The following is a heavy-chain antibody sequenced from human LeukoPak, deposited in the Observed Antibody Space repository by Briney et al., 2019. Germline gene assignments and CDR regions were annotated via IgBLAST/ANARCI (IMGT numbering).Heavy chain of an antibody. CDR2: IWYDGSNK. J-gene: IGHJ6*02. Sequence: GGSLRLSCAASGFTFSSYGMHWVRQAPGKGLEWVAVIWYDGSNKYYADSVKGRFTISRANSKNTLYLQMHSLRAEDTAVYYCARKQQWLVRGLADYGMDVWGQGTTVTVSS. CDR3: ARKQQWLVRGLADYGMDV. V-gene: IGHV3-33*01. CDR1: GFTFSSYG. D-gene: IGHD6-19*01.